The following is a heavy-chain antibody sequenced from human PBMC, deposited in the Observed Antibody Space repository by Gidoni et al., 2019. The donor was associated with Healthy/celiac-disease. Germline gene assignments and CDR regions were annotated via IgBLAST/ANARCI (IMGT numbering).Heavy chain of an antibody. V-gene: IGHV1-18*01. Sequence: HVQLVQSGAEVKKPGASVKVSCKASGYTVTSYGITWVRQAPGQGLEWLGWISAYNGNTNYAQKLQGRVTMTTDTSTSTDYMEQRSLRSDDAAVYYCARAPATSLRWFDPWGQGTLVTVSS. CDR1: GYTVTSYG. CDR2: ISAYNGNT. D-gene: IGHD2-2*01. CDR3: ARAPATSLRWFDP. J-gene: IGHJ5*02.